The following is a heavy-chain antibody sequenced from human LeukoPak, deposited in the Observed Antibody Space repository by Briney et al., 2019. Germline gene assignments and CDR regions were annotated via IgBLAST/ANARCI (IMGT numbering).Heavy chain of an antibody. CDR1: GFTFSSYA. Sequence: PGGSLRLSCAASGFTFSSYAMNWVRQTPGKRREWVSVISGSGGSTNYADSVKGRFTISRDNSQNILYLQMSSLRAEDTAVYCCAKANNYYDSGAYSDFWGQGALVIVSS. J-gene: IGHJ4*02. D-gene: IGHD3-22*01. CDR3: AKANNYYDSGAYSDF. V-gene: IGHV3-23*01. CDR2: ISGSGGST.